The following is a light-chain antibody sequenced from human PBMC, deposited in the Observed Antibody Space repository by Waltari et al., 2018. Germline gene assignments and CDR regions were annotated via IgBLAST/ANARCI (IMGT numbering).Light chain of an antibody. J-gene: IGKJ1*01. Sequence: IVLTQSPGTLSLSPGERATLSCRASQSVGRTLAWYQQKPGQAPRLLIYGASIRATGIPDRFSGGGSGTDFSLSINRLEPEDFAVYYCQHYVSLPATFGQGTKVEIK. CDR1: QSVGRT. V-gene: IGKV3-20*01. CDR3: QHYVSLPAT. CDR2: GAS.